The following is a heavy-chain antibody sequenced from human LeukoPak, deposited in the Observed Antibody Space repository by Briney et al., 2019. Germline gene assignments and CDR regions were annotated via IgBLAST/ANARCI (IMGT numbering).Heavy chain of an antibody. CDR1: GYTFTDYH. CDR3: ARDCSGGSCYQH. Sequence: GASVKVSCKASGYTFTDYHMHWVRQAPGQGLEWMGCINPNSGASTYAQKFQDRVTMTRDTSISTAHMELSRLTSDDMAVYYCARDCSGGSCYQHWGQGTLVTVSS. D-gene: IGHD2-15*01. CDR2: INPNSGAS. V-gene: IGHV1-2*02. J-gene: IGHJ1*01.